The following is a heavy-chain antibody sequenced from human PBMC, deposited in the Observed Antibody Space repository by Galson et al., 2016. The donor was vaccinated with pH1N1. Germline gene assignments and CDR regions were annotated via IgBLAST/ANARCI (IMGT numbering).Heavy chain of an antibody. CDR1: GYTLSELS. CDR2: YVPEDGET. D-gene: IGHD3-22*01. J-gene: IGHJ5*02. CDR3: ANAGYHYEEALQS. V-gene: IGHV1-24*01. Sequence: SVKVSCKVSGYTLSELSMHWVRQVSGKGLEWMGGYVPEDGETIYAQKFQGRVTMTEDTSTDTAYMELNSLRSEDTAVYYCANAGYHYEEALQSWDQGTLGTVSS.